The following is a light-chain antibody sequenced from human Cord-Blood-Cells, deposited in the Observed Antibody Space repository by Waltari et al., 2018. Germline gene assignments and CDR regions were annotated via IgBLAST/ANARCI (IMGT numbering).Light chain of an antibody. V-gene: IGLV2-14*01. Sequence: QSALTQPASVSGSPGQSITISCTGTSIDVGGYNYVSWYQQHPGKAPNRMIYEVSNRASGVSNRFSGSKSGNTASLTISGLQAEDEADYYCSSYTSSSTLFGGGTKLTVL. CDR3: SSYTSSSTL. J-gene: IGLJ3*02. CDR1: SIDVGGYNY. CDR2: EVS.